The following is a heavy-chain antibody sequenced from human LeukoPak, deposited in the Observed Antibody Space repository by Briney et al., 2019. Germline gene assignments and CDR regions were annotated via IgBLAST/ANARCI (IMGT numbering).Heavy chain of an antibody. V-gene: IGHV3-43*01. D-gene: IGHD6-13*01. J-gene: IGHJ4*02. CDR2: ISWDGGRA. Sequence: GGSLRLSCAASGFTFDAYTMHWVRLGPGKGLEWVSLISWDGGRAYYADSVKGRFTISRDNSRNTLILQMNSLRAEDTAVYYCATALAVAGRVFDYWGQGTLVTVSS. CDR3: ATALAVAGRVFDY. CDR1: GFTFDAYT.